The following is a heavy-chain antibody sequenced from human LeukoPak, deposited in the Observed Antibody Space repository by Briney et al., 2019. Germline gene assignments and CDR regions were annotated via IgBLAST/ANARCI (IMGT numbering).Heavy chain of an antibody. CDR2: ISSSSSTI. CDR3: ARDSGDGSGTYYPYGMDV. CDR1: GFTFSSYS. Sequence: GGSLRLSCAASGFTFSSYSMNWVRQAPGKGLEWVSYISSSSSTIYYADSVKGRFTISRDNAKNSLYLQMNSLRAEDTAVYYCARDSGDGSGTYYPYGMDVWGQGTTVTVSS. V-gene: IGHV3-48*01. J-gene: IGHJ6*02. D-gene: IGHD3-10*01.